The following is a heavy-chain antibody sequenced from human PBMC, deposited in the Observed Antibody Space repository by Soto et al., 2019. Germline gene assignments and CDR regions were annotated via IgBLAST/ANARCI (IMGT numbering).Heavy chain of an antibody. V-gene: IGHV3-21*01. CDR3: ARVGRPAEESYYYYMDV. CDR2: ISSSSSYI. D-gene: IGHD6-13*01. CDR1: GFTFSSYS. J-gene: IGHJ6*03. Sequence: GGSLRLSCAASGFTFSSYSMNWVRQAPGKGLEWVSSISSSSSYIYYADSVKGRFTISRDNAKNSLYLQMNSLRAEDTAVYYCARVGRPAEESYYYYMDVWGKGTTVTVSS.